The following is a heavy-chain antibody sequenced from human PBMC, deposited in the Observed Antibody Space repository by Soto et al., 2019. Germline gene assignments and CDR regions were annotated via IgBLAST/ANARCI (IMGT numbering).Heavy chain of an antibody. CDR1: GFTFNTYG. Sequence: PGGSLRLSCAASGFTFNTYGMNWVRQSPGKGLEWVSAISRSDDSTYYADSVKGRFTISRDNSKNTLYLQMNSLRAEDTAVYYCASGGGGSYYGTYFDYWGQGTLVTVSS. V-gene: IGHV3-23*01. D-gene: IGHD1-26*01. J-gene: IGHJ4*02. CDR2: ISRSDDST. CDR3: ASGGGGSYYGTYFDY.